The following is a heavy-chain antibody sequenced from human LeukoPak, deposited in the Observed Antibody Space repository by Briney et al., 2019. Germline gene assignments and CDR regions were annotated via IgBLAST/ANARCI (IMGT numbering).Heavy chain of an antibody. V-gene: IGHV3-53*01. Sequence: GGSLRLSCAASGFTVSSNYMSWVRQAPGKGLEWVSVIYSGGSTYYADSVKGRFTISRDTSKNTLYLQMNSLRAEDTAVYYCASSYYDSSGYSDYWGQGTLVTVSS. CDR1: GFTVSSNY. J-gene: IGHJ4*02. CDR3: ASSYYDSSGYSDY. D-gene: IGHD3-22*01. CDR2: IYSGGST.